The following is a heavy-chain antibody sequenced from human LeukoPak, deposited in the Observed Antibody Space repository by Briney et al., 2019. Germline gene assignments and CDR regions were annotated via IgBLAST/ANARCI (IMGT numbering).Heavy chain of an antibody. J-gene: IGHJ3*02. V-gene: IGHV3-74*01. CDR2: INGGGSST. Sequence: GGSLRLSCAASGFSLSSYWMHWVREAPGKGLVWVSRINGGGSSTRYADSVKGRFTISRDNAKKTLYLQMNSLRAEDTAVYYCARGGLNALEAFDIWGQGTLVTVCS. CDR1: GFSLSSYW. D-gene: IGHD1-1*01. CDR3: ARGGLNALEAFDI.